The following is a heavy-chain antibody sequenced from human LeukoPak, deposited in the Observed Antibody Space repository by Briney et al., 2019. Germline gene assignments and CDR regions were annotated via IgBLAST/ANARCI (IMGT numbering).Heavy chain of an antibody. CDR3: ARSGAVAGDIDY. CDR1: GYTFTSYY. V-gene: IGHV1-46*01. CDR2: INPSGGST. D-gene: IGHD6-19*01. J-gene: IGHJ4*02. Sequence: GASVKVSCKASGYTFTSYYMHWVRQAPGQGLAWMGIINPSGGSTSYAQKFHGRVTMPRDTSTNTVYMELSSLRPEDTAVYYCARSGAVAGDIDYWGQGTLVTVSS.